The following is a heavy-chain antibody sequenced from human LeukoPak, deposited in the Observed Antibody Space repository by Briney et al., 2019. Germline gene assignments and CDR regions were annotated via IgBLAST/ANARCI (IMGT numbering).Heavy chain of an antibody. D-gene: IGHD2-21*01. J-gene: IGHJ1*01. Sequence: GGSLRLSCAASGFTFSSYSMNWVRQAPGKGLEWVSSISSSSSYIYYADSVKGRFTISRDNAKNSLYLQMNSLRAEDKAVYYCARDIAYCGGDCYSGYFQHWGQGTLVTVSS. CDR2: ISSSSSYI. CDR3: ARDIAYCGGDCYSGYFQH. CDR1: GFTFSSYS. V-gene: IGHV3-21*01.